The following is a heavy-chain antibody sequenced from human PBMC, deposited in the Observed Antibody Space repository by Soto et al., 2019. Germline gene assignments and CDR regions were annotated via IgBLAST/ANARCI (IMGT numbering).Heavy chain of an antibody. CDR1: GFTFISYG. CDR2: INTYNGNT. CDR3: ARDPDFWSGFYSFDN. V-gene: IGHV1-18*04. Sequence: QVPLVQSGAEVKKPGASVQVSCKASGFTFISYGVSWVRQAPGQGLEWMGWINTYNGNTNYAQKFQGRVIMTTDTSTSTAYMELRRLRSDDTAVYYCARDPDFWSGFYSFDNWGQGTLVTVSS. D-gene: IGHD3-3*01. J-gene: IGHJ4*02.